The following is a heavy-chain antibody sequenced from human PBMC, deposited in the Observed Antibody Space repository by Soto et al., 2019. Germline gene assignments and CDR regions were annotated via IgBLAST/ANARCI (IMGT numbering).Heavy chain of an antibody. CDR1: GFTFSNYW. V-gene: IGHV3-74*01. CDR3: ARGASGRYYRDV. J-gene: IGHJ6*04. CDR2: INGDGSST. Sequence: EEQVVESGGGLVQPGGSLRLSCAASGFTFSNYWMHWVRQASGKGLVWVSRINGDGSSTNYADYVKGRFSISRDNAKNTVYLQMDSLRVEDTAVYYCARGASGRYYRDVWGKGTTVTVSS. D-gene: IGHD2-8*01.